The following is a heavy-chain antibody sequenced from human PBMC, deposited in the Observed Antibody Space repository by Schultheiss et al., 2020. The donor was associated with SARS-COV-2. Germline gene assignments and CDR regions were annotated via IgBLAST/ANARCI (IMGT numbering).Heavy chain of an antibody. D-gene: IGHD3-3*01. CDR2: INPNSGGT. V-gene: IGHV1-2*04. CDR3: AKEARITIFGVVTQYNWFDP. CDR1: GYTFTGYY. J-gene: IGHJ5*02. Sequence: ASVKVSCKASGYTFTGYYMHWVRQAPGQGLEWMGCINPNSGGTNYAQKFQGWVTMTRDTSISTAYMELSRLRSDDTAVYYCAKEARITIFGVVTQYNWFDPWGQGTLVTVSS.